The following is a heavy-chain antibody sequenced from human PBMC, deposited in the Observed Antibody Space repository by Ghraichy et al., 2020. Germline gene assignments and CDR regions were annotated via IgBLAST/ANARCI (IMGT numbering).Heavy chain of an antibody. CDR2: IYWDDDK. Sequence: SGPTLVKPTQTLTLTCTFSGFSLSTSGVGVGWIRQPPGKALEWLALIYWDDDKRYSPSLKSRLTITKDTSKNQVVLTMTNMDPVDTATYYCAHRAVEALGSRLEYYDFWSGYYSPGYFDYWGQGTLVTVSS. V-gene: IGHV2-5*02. CDR1: GFSLSTSGVG. D-gene: IGHD3-3*01. CDR3: AHRAVEALGSRLEYYDFWSGYYSPGYFDY. J-gene: IGHJ4*02.